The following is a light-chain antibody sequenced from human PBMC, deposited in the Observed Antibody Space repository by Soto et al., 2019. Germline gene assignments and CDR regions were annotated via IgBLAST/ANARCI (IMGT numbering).Light chain of an antibody. CDR1: QSVSNSY. CDR2: GIS. Sequence: EIVLAQSPGSLSLSPGERATLSCRASQSVSNSYLAWYQQKPGQAPRLLMYGISRRATGIPDRFSGSGSGTDFTLTISRLEPEDFAVYYCQQYGSSPITFGQGTRLEIK. V-gene: IGKV3-20*01. CDR3: QQYGSSPIT. J-gene: IGKJ5*01.